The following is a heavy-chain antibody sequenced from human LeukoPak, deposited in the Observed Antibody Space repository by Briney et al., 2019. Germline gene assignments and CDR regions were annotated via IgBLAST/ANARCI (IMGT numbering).Heavy chain of an antibody. D-gene: IGHD1-26*01. CDR3: ARSSSGSPMHY. V-gene: IGHV4-59*01. J-gene: IGHJ4*02. CDR2: IYYSGSI. CDR1: GGSISSYY. Sequence: PSETLSLTCTVSGGSISSYYWSWIRQPPGKGLEWIGHIYYSGSINCNPSLKSRVTISVDTSKNQFSLKLSSVTATDTAMYYCARSSSGSPMHYWGQGTLITVSS.